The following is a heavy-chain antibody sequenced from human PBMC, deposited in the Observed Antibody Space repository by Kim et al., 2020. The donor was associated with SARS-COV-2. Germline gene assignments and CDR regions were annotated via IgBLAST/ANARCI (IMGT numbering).Heavy chain of an antibody. CDR1: GGTFSSYA. CDR2: IIPILGIA. V-gene: IGHV1-69*04. J-gene: IGHJ6*02. Sequence: SVKVSCKASGGTFSSYAISWVRQAPGQGLEWMGRIIPILGIANYAQKFQGRVTITADKSTSTAYMELSSLRSEDTAVYYCARDSARLTTVTNMDVWGQGTTVTVSS. D-gene: IGHD4-17*01. CDR3: ARDSARLTTVTNMDV.